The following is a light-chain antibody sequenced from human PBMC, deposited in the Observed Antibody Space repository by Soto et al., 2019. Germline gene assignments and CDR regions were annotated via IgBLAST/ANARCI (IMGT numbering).Light chain of an antibody. CDR3: QQYDTYGAWT. CDR2: RAS. J-gene: IGKJ1*01. Sequence: DIQMTQSPSTLSASVGDRVTITCRASQSINSWLAWYQQKPGKAPKLLIYRASSLESGVPSRFSGSASGTEFTLTITSLQPDDFATYYCQQYDTYGAWTFGQGTKVDI. V-gene: IGKV1-5*03. CDR1: QSINSW.